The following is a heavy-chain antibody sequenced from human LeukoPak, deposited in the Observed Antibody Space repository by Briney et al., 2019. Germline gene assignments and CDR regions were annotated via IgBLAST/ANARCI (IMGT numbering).Heavy chain of an antibody. CDR2: IYYSGST. V-gene: IGHV4-59*01. Sequence: PSETLSLTCTVSGGSISSYYWSWIRQPPGKGLEWIGYIYYSGSTNYNPSLKSRVTISVDTSKNQFSLKLSSVTAADTAVYYCAREVSLYYDSSGYYAAWFDPWGQGTLVTVSS. J-gene: IGHJ5*02. CDR1: GGSISSYY. CDR3: AREVSLYYDSSGYYAAWFDP. D-gene: IGHD3-22*01.